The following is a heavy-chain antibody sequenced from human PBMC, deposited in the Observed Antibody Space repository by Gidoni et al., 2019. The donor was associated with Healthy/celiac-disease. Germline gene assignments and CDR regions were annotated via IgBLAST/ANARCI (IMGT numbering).Heavy chain of an antibody. J-gene: IGHJ4*02. V-gene: IGHV3-21*01. D-gene: IGHD6-19*01. CDR3: ARDHGYSSGWYDY. Sequence: EVQLVESGGGLVKPGGSLRLSCAASGFTFSSYSMNWVRPAPGKGLEWVSSISSSSSYIYYADSVKGRFTISRDNAKNSLYLQMNSLRAEDTAVYYCARDHGYSSGWYDYWGQGTLVTVSS. CDR2: ISSSSSYI. CDR1: GFTFSSYS.